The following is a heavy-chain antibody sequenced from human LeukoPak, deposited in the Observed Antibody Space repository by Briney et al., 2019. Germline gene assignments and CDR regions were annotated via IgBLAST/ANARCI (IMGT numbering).Heavy chain of an antibody. J-gene: IGHJ4*02. CDR3: ARFDYYDSSGLAPY. V-gene: IGHV1-18*01. CDR2: ISAYNGNT. Sequence: GASVKVSCKASGYTFTSYGISWVRQAPGQGLERMGWISAYNGNTNYAQKLQGRVTMTTDTSTSTAYMELRSLRSDDTAVYYCARFDYYDSSGLAPYWGQGTLVTVSS. D-gene: IGHD3-22*01. CDR1: GYTFTSYG.